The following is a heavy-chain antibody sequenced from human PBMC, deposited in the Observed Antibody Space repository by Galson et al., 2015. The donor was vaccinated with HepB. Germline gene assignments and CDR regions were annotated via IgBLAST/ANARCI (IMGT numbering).Heavy chain of an antibody. V-gene: IGHV3-74*01. J-gene: IGHJ4*02. D-gene: IGHD4-11*01. CDR2: MNSDGSDT. CDR3: ARSIYSDSRFDF. Sequence: SLRLSCAASGFPFSTSYMHWVRRDPGKGLVWVSRMNSDGSDTTYADSVKGRFTISRDNVKNTLFLQMNSLRVEDTAVYYCARSIYSDSRFDFWGQGTLLTVSS. CDR1: GFPFSTSY.